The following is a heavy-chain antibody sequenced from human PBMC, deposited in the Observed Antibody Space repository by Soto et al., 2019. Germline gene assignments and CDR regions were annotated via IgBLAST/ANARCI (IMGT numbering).Heavy chain of an antibody. CDR1: GGSFSGYY. D-gene: IGHD3-3*02. CDR3: ARVEPFSIFGVVTHTLYCFDY. V-gene: IGHV4-34*01. CDR2: INHSGIT. J-gene: IGHJ4*02. Sequence: QVPLQQWGAGLLKPSETLSLTSAVYGGSFSGYYWCWIRQPPGKGLEWIGEINHSGITNYNPSLKSRITIPVDTSKILFTLRLSSVNAADTAVYYCARVEPFSIFGVVTHTLYCFDYWGQGTLVTVSS.